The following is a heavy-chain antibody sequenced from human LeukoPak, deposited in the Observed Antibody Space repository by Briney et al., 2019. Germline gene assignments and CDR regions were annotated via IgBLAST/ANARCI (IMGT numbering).Heavy chain of an antibody. D-gene: IGHD1-26*01. CDR2: ISRSGSTI. Sequence: GGSLRLSCAASGFTFSSYEMNWVRQAPGKGLEWVSYISRSGSTIYYADSVKGRFTISRDNAKNSVYLQMNSLRAEDTAVYYCARDGGSYIDFADYWGQGTLVTVSS. V-gene: IGHV3-48*03. CDR1: GFTFSSYE. CDR3: ARDGGSYIDFADY. J-gene: IGHJ4*02.